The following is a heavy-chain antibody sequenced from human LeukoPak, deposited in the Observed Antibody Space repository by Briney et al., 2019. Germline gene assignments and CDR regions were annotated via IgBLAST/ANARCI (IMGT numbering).Heavy chain of an antibody. CDR2: IRYDGGNT. Sequence: TGGSLRLSCAASGFTFSSYGMHWVRQAPGKGLEWVAFIRYDGGNTYYEDSVKGRFTISRDNSKNTLYLQMNSLRAEDTAVYYCAASVTTGYWGQGTLVTVSS. J-gene: IGHJ4*02. CDR1: GFTFSSYG. D-gene: IGHD4-17*01. V-gene: IGHV3-30*02. CDR3: AASVTTGY.